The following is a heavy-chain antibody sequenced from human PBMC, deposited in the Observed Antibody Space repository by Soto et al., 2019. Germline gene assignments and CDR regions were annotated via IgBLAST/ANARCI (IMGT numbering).Heavy chain of an antibody. Sequence: ASVKVSCKASGYTFSGYYIHWLRQAPGQGLEWIGWINPNSGGTNYAQKFQGRVTVTRDTPTSTAYMELSRLTSDDTAVYYCARSLTEGYCTITGCYTRPLYGMDVWGQGTAVTVSS. CDR1: GYTFSGYY. CDR2: INPNSGGT. D-gene: IGHD2-2*02. V-gene: IGHV1-2*02. J-gene: IGHJ6*02. CDR3: ARSLTEGYCTITGCYTRPLYGMDV.